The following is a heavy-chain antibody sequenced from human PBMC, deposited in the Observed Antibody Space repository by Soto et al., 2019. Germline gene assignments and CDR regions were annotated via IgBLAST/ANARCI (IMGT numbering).Heavy chain of an antibody. CDR2: INLRGTI. CDR3: ARGGNIVMMLAAPFDF. D-gene: IGHD2-15*01. J-gene: IGHJ4*02. Sequence: QVQLDQWGAGLLKPSETLSLTCGVSGGSLIDYYWSWIRQTPGKGLEWIGEINLRGTINYNPSLRSRVTMSRDTSKNQFSLRLDSVSAADTAIYYCARGGNIVMMLAAPFDFWGQGTLVTVSS. V-gene: IGHV4-34*01. CDR1: GGSLIDYY.